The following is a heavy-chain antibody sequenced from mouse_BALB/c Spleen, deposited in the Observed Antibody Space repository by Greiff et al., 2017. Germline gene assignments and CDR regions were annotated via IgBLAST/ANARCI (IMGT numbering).Heavy chain of an antibody. J-gene: IGHJ3*01. Sequence: VQLQQSGAELAKPGASVKMSCKASGYTFTSYWMHWVKQRPGQGLEWIGYINPSTGYTEYNQKFKDKATLTADKSSSTAYMQLRSLTSEDSAVYYCARGYYGSSYGAYWGQGTLVTVSA. CDR1: GYTFTSYW. CDR3: ARGYYGSSYGAY. CDR2: INPSTGYT. D-gene: IGHD1-1*01. V-gene: IGHV1-7*01.